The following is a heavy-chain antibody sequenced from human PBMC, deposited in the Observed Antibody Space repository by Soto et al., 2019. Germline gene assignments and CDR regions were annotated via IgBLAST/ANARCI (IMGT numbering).Heavy chain of an antibody. D-gene: IGHD6-13*01. CDR1: GFSLSTSGVG. CDR2: IYWDDDK. CDR3: AHASGAGNSAYFDY. Sequence: QITLKESGPTLVKPTQTLTLTCTFSGFSLSTSGVGVGWIRQPPGKALEWLAVIYWDDDKRYSPSLKSRLTITEDTSKNQGVLTMTNMDPVDTATYYCAHASGAGNSAYFDYWGQGTLVTVSS. J-gene: IGHJ4*02. V-gene: IGHV2-5*02.